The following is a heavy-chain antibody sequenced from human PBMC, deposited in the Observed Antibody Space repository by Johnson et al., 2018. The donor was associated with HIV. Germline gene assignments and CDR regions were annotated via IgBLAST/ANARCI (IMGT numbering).Heavy chain of an antibody. Sequence: VQLVESGGGLVQPGGSLRLSCAASGFTFSSYWMSWVRQAPGKGLECVANIKQDGSEKHYVDSVKGRFTISRDNAKNSLYRQMNSLKTEDTAVYYCTTLSGSYYDSSGNYDIGAFDIWGQGTMVTVSS. V-gene: IGHV3-7*03. D-gene: IGHD3-22*01. CDR3: TTLSGSYYDSSGNYDIGAFDI. CDR2: IKQDGSEK. CDR1: GFTFSSYW. J-gene: IGHJ3*02.